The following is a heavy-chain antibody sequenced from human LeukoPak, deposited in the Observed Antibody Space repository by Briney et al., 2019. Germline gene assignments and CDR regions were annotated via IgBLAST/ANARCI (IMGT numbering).Heavy chain of an antibody. J-gene: IGHJ3*02. Sequence: GESPKISCKGSGYSFTSYWIGWVRQMPGKGLEWMGIIYPGDSDTRYSPSFQGQVTISADKSISTAYLQWSSLKASDTAMYYCARQDYATPVGFGAFDIWGQGTMVTVSS. CDR2: IYPGDSDT. CDR3: ARQDYATPVGFGAFDI. D-gene: IGHD3-16*01. CDR1: GYSFTSYW. V-gene: IGHV5-51*01.